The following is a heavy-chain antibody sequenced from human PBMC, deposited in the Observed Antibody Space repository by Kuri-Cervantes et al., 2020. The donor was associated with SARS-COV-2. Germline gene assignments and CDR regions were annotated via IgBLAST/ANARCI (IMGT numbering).Heavy chain of an antibody. D-gene: IGHD5-24*01. CDR1: GYTLTELS. V-gene: IGHV1-24*01. J-gene: IGHJ6*02. CDR2: FDPEDGET. Sequence: ASVKVSCKVSGYTLTELSMHWVRQAPGKGLEWMGGFDPEDGETIYAQKFQGRVTMTEDTSTDTAYMELSRLRSDDTAVYYCARGERWLQFRYYYYGMDVWGQGTTVTVSS. CDR3: ARGERWLQFRYYYYGMDV.